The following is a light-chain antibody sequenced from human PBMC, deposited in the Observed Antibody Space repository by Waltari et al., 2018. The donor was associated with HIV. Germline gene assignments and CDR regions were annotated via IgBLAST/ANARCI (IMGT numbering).Light chain of an antibody. Sequence: SYVLTQPPSVSAATGKTPRITWGGNNMGSRRVHWYQQKPGQAPVLVIYYDSDRPSGIPERFSGSNSGNTATLTISRVEAGDEADYYCQVWDSSSDHPVFGGGTKLTVL. CDR2: YDS. V-gene: IGLV3-21*04. J-gene: IGLJ2*01. CDR3: QVWDSSSDHPV. CDR1: NMGSRR.